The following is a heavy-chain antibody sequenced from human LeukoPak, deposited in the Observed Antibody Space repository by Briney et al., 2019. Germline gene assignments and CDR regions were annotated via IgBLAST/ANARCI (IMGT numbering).Heavy chain of an antibody. CDR1: GITFSSYA. V-gene: IGHV3-23*01. CDR2: ISGSGGTT. D-gene: IGHD6-19*01. CDR3: ARLDASGLDY. Sequence: GGSLRLSCAASGITFSSYAMNWVSQAPGKGLEWVSAISGSGGTTYYADSVKGRFTVSRDNSKKTLYLQMNSLRADDTAVYYCARLDASGLDYWGQGTLVTVSS. J-gene: IGHJ4*02.